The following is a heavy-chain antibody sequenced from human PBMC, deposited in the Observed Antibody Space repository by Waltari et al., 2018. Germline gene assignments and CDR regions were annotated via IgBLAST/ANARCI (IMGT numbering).Heavy chain of an antibody. V-gene: IGHV3-7*01. D-gene: IGHD7-27*01. CDR3: VRDHWGPDY. Sequence: EVHLVESGGGLVQPGGSLGRPCEAYGFTFTEYWMSWVRQAPGKGPEWVANIHKDGSEKNYVDYVKGRFTISRDNAKDSVYLQMNSLRADDTAMYYCVRDHWGPDYWGQGTLVTVSS. CDR2: IHKDGSEK. CDR1: GFTFTEYW. J-gene: IGHJ4*02.